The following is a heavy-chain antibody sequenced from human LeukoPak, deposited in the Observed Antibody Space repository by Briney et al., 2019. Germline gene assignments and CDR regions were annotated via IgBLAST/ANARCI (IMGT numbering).Heavy chain of an antibody. CDR3: ARDSVWFGSYYMDV. Sequence: GESLRLSCAASGFNFNTYTMNWVRQAPGTGLEWVSSISSRSSYTYYSDSVEGRFTISRDNAKNSLYLQMNSLRAEDTAVYYCARDSVWFGSYYMDVWGKGTTVTISS. D-gene: IGHD3-10*01. CDR1: GFNFNTYT. J-gene: IGHJ6*03. CDR2: ISSRSSYT. V-gene: IGHV3-21*01.